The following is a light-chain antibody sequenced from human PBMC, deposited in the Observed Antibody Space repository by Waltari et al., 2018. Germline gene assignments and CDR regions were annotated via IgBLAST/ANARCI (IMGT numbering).Light chain of an antibody. CDR2: SNK. CDR3: AAWDASLNGWV. J-gene: IGLJ3*02. V-gene: IGLV1-44*01. CDR1: RSNIGSNS. Sequence: QSVLTQPPSASGTPGQRVAISCSGTRSNIGSNSVHWYQQLPGTAPKLLTHSNKRRRSGVPVRFSGSKSGTSASLAIRGLQSEDEAHYYCAAWDASLNGWVFGGGTKLTVL.